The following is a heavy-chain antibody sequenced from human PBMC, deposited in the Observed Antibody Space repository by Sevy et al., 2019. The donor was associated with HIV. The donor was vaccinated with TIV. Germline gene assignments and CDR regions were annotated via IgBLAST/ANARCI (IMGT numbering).Heavy chain of an antibody. V-gene: IGHV1-2*06. J-gene: IGHJ4*02. Sequence: ASVKVSCKASGYTFTGYYMHWVRQAPGQGLEWMGRINPNSGGTNYAQKFQGRVTMTRDTSISTAYMELSRLRSDDTAVYYCAGDRGYRYGNDYWGQGTLVTVSS. CDR1: GYTFTGYY. CDR2: INPNSGGT. D-gene: IGHD5-18*01. CDR3: AGDRGYRYGNDY.